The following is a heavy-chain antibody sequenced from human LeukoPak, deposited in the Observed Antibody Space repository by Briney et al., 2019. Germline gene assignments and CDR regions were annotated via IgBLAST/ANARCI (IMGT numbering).Heavy chain of an antibody. V-gene: IGHV3-15*01. J-gene: IGHJ4*02. CDR3: TTRFVVVPAAREDY. D-gene: IGHD2-2*01. CDR1: GLTFSNYA. CDR2: IKSKTDGGTT. Sequence: PGGSLRLSCAVSGLTFSNYAMSWVRQAPGKGLEWVGRIKSKTDGGTTDYAAPVKGRFTISRDDSKNTLYLQMNSLKTEDTAVYYCTTRFVVVPAAREDYWGQGTLVTVSS.